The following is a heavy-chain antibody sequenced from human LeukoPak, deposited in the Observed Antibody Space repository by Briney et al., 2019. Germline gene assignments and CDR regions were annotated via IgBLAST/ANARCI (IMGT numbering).Heavy chain of an antibody. D-gene: IGHD6-13*01. CDR3: ARGAAAGSNWFDP. CDR2: INPNSGDT. Sequence: ASVRVSCKASGYIFTGYYMHWVRQAPGQGLEWMGWINPNSGDTNYAQKFQGRVTMTRDMSISTAYMEVSSLRSDDTAVYYCARGAAAGSNWFDPWAREPWSPSP. V-gene: IGHV1-2*02. CDR1: GYIFTGYY. J-gene: IGHJ5*02.